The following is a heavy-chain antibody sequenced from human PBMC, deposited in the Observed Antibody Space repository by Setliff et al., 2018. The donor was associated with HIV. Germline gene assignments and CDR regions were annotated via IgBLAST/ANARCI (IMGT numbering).Heavy chain of an antibody. CDR1: GYTFATFW. CDR2: IYPDDSDT. J-gene: IGHJ6*02. Sequence: PGESLKISCQGSGYTFATFWIGWVRQMPGKGLEWMGIIYPDDSDTRYSPSFQGQVTISADKSISTAYLQWSSLKASDTAKYYCARRVKIFGVVSTPLDSMDVWGQGTTVTVSS. V-gene: IGHV5-51*01. D-gene: IGHD3-3*01. CDR3: ARRVKIFGVVSTPLDSMDV.